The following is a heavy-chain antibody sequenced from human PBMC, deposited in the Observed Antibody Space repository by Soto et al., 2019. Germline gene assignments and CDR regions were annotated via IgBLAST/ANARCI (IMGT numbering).Heavy chain of an antibody. J-gene: IGHJ4*02. CDR1: GGSVSSGSYV. CDR2: IYNSGNT. V-gene: IGHV4-61*01. Sequence: SETLSLTCNVSGGSVSSGSYVWSWIRQPPGKGLEWIGYIYNSGNTKYNPSLKSRVTISADTSKNQFSLKLSSVTAADTAVYYCAREGRVATFDYWGQGSLVTVSS. D-gene: IGHD5-12*01. CDR3: AREGRVATFDY.